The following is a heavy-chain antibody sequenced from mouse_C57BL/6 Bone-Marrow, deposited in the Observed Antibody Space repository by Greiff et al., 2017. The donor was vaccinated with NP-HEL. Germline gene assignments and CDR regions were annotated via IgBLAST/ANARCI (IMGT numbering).Heavy chain of an antibody. CDR3: TATYGYRYFDV. CDR1: GFNIKDDY. J-gene: IGHJ1*03. V-gene: IGHV14-4*01. D-gene: IGHD1-1*01. Sequence: VQLQQSGAELVRPGASVKLSCTASGFNIKDDYMHWVKQRPEQGLEWIGWIDPENGDTEYASKFRGKAPITADTHSHTPYLQLSSLTSEDTAVYYCTATYGYRYFDVWGTETTVTVSP. CDR2: IDPENGDT.